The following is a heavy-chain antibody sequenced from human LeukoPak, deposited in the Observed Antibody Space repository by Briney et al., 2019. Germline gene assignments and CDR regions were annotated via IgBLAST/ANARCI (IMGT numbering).Heavy chain of an antibody. D-gene: IGHD4-17*01. CDR1: GFTVSSNY. J-gene: IGHJ4*02. CDR3: ATPFYGDYGFDY. CDR2: IYSGGST. V-gene: IGHV3-53*01. Sequence: GGSLRLSCAASGFTVSSNYMSWVRQAPGKGLEWVSVIYSGGSTYYTDSVKGRFTISRDISKNTVYLQMNSLRVEDTAVYYCATPFYGDYGFDYWGQGTLVTVSS.